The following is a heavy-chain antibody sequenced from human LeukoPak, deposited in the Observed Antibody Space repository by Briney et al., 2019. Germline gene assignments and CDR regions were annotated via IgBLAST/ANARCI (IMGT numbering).Heavy chain of an antibody. CDR1: GGSISSSSYY. V-gene: IGHV4-39*07. CDR3: ARISDGYNSVEFDY. D-gene: IGHD5-24*01. CDR2: IYYSGST. Sequence: PSETLSLTCTVSGGSISSSSYYWGWIRQPPGKGLEWIGSIYYSGSTYYNPSLKSRVTISVDTSKNQFSLKLSSVAAADTAVYYCARISDGYNSVEFDYWGQGTLVTVSS. J-gene: IGHJ4*02.